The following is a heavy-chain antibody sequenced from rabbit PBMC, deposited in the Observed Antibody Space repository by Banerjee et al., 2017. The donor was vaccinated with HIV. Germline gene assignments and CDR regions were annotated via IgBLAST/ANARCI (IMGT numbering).Heavy chain of an antibody. CDR3: ARGDDVGGAGCPL. V-gene: IGHV1S45*01. D-gene: IGHD3-1*01. CDR1: GFSFSSSYW. CDR2: VYAGSSGTT. J-gene: IGHJ4*01. Sequence: QEQLEESGGDLVKPEGSLTLTCTASGFSFSSSYWICWVRQAPGKGLEWIACVYAGSSGTTDYASWAKGRFTISKTSSTTVTLQMTSLTAADTATYFCARGDDVGGAGCPLWGPGTLVTVS.